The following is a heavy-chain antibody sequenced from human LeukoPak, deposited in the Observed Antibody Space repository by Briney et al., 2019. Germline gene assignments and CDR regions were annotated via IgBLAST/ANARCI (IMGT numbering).Heavy chain of an antibody. CDR2: IRSKANSCAT. J-gene: IGHJ4*02. CDR1: GFTLSGSI. D-gene: IGHD6-19*01. V-gene: IGHV3-73*01. Sequence: PGGSLRLSCAASGFTLSGSIIHWVRQASGKGLEWVGRIRSKANSCATAYAASVRGRFIISRDDSDNTAYLQMNSLKTEDTAVYYCSRLGYSSGWADLWGQGALVTVSS. CDR3: SRLGYSSGWADL.